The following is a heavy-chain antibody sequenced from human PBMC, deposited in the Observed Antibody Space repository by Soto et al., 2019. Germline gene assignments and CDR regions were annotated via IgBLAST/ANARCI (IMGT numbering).Heavy chain of an antibody. CDR2: ISYDGSNK. J-gene: IGHJ6*02. D-gene: IGHD6-19*01. Sequence: EGSLRLSCAASGFTFSSYGMHWVRQAPGKGLERVAVISYDGSNKYYADSVKGRFTISRDNSKNTLYLQMNSLRAEDTAVYYCAKDKGVAGTTTRYYYYYGMDVWGQGTTVTVSS. V-gene: IGHV3-30*18. CDR3: AKDKGVAGTTTRYYYYYGMDV. CDR1: GFTFSSYG.